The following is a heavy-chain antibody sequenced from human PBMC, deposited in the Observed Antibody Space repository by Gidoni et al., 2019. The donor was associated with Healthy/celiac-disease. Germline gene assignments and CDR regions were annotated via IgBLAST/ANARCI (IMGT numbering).Heavy chain of an antibody. CDR1: GFTFSSHA. D-gene: IGHD3-22*01. CDR3: AKDFYRMGYYDSSGYYFFDY. J-gene: IGHJ4*02. V-gene: IGHV3-23*01. CDR2: IRGSGCST. Sequence: EVLLLESGGGLVQPGGSLRLPCAASGFTFSSHAMRWVRQAPGKGLEWVSGIRGSGCSTYYADSVKGRFTIARDNSKHALYLQMNSLRAEHTPVYYCAKDFYRMGYYDSSGYYFFDYWGQGTLVTVSS.